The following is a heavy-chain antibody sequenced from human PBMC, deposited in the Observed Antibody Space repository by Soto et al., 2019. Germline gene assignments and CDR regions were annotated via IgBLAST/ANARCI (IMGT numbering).Heavy chain of an antibody. CDR2: INPNSGGT. V-gene: IGHV1-2*04. Sequence: AASVKVSCKASGYTFTGYYKHWVRQAPGQGLEWMGWINPNSGGTNYAQKFQGWVTMTRDTSISTAYMELSRLRSDDTAVYYCARGLSDPWEYFAYGGRGPLVTVSS. CDR3: ARGLSDPWEYFAY. D-gene: IGHD1-26*01. CDR1: GYTFTGYY. J-gene: IGHJ4*02.